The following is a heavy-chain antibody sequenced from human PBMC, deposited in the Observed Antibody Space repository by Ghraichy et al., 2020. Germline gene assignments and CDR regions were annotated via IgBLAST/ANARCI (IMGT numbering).Heavy chain of an antibody. Sequence: SGPTLVKPTQTLTLTCSFSGFSLTTSGVGVGWIRQSPGKALEWLALVYWDDDKRYSPSLKTRLNITKDTSKNQVVLTMTNMDPVDTATYFCAHRAYYDLWRGYHPQGYKCFDPWCQGFLVTVSS. V-gene: IGHV2-5*02. CDR2: VYWDDDK. J-gene: IGHJ5*02. D-gene: IGHD3-3*01. CDR3: AHRAYYDLWRGYHPQGYKCFDP. CDR1: GFSLTTSGVG.